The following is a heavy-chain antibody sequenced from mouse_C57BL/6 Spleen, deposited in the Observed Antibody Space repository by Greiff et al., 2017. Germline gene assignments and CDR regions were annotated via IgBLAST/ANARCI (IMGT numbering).Heavy chain of an antibody. V-gene: IGHV3-6*01. D-gene: IGHD2-4*01. Sequence: VQLQQSGPGLVKPSQSLSLTCSVTGYSITSGYYWNWIRQFPGNKLEWMGYISYDGSNNYNPSLKNRISITRDTSKNQFFLKLNSVTTEDTATYYCARGGYDYERGYYFDYWGQGTTLTVSS. CDR3: ARGGYDYERGYYFDY. J-gene: IGHJ2*01. CDR2: ISYDGSN. CDR1: GYSITSGYY.